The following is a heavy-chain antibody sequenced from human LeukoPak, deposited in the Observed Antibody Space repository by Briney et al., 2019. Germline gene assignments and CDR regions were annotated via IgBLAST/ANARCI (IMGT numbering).Heavy chain of an antibody. J-gene: IGHJ6*01. V-gene: IGHV3-30*03. D-gene: IGHD3-10*01. CDR1: GFIFDSYA. CDR2: TSSDGRNK. CDR3: PSDLTHVVRGVIKIHYYYGMDV. Sequence: PGGSLRLSCSASGFIFDSYAMHWVRQAPGKGLEWVAITSSDGRNKYNIESMKGRFSISRDDSKNTVYLQMNSLRPEDTAVYYCPSDLTHVVRGVIKIHYYYGMDVWGQGTTVTVSS.